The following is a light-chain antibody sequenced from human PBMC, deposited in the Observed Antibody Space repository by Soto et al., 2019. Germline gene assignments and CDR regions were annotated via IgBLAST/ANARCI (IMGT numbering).Light chain of an antibody. Sequence: QSVLTQPASVSGSPGQSITISCTGTSSDIGSYNYVSWYQQHPGKAPKLIIYDVTNRPAGISSRFSASKSGDTASLTISVLQADDEADYFCSSYKSTSTPYVFGTGTRSPS. CDR3: SSYKSTSTPYV. CDR2: DVT. J-gene: IGLJ1*01. CDR1: SSDIGSYNY. V-gene: IGLV2-14*03.